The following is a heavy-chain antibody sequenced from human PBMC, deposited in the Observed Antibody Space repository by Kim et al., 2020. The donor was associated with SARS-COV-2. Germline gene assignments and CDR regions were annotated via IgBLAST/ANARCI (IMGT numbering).Heavy chain of an antibody. Sequence: ASVKVSCKASGYTFTNYAMNWVRQAPGQGLEWMGWINTNTGNPTYAQGFTGRFVFSLDISVSTAYLQISSLKTEDTAVYYCATLEGPSSSSGYFDYWGQGTLVTVSS. V-gene: IGHV7-4-1*02. J-gene: IGHJ4*02. CDR3: ATLEGPSSSSGYFDY. D-gene: IGHD6-6*01. CDR2: INTNTGNP. CDR1: GYTFTNYA.